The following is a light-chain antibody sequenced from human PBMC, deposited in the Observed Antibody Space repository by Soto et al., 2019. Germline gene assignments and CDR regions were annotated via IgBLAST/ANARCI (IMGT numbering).Light chain of an antibody. CDR1: QSVSSY. CDR2: DAS. J-gene: IGKJ1*01. Sequence: EIVLTQSPATLSLSPGERATLSCRASQSVSSYLAWYQQQPGQAPRLLIYDASNRATGIPARFSGSGSGTDFTLTISSLEPEDFAVYYCQQRSNWPRTCGQGTKVEIK. CDR3: QQRSNWPRT. V-gene: IGKV3-11*01.